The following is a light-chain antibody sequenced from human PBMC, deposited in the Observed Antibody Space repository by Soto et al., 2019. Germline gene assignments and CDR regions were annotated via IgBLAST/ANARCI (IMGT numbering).Light chain of an antibody. CDR2: GAS. CDR3: QHCGISPHT. J-gene: IGKJ1*01. Sequence: EIVMTQSPGTLSVSPGERATLSCRASQSVSSKLAWYQQKPGQVPRLLIYGASTGATGIPARFSGSGSGTEFTLTISSLQSEDFAVYFCQHCGISPHTFGQGTKVEI. CDR1: QSVSSK. V-gene: IGKV3-15*01.